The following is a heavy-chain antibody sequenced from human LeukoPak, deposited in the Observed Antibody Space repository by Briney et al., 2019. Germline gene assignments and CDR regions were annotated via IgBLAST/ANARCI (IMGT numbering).Heavy chain of an antibody. CDR3: ARRIPTEPYFDY. Sequence: PSETLSLTCTVSGGSISSYYWSWIRQPPGKGLEWIGYIYTSGSTNYNPSLKSRVTISVDTSKNQFSLELSSVTAADTAVYYCARRIPTEPYFDYWGQGTLVTVSS. V-gene: IGHV4-4*09. J-gene: IGHJ4*02. CDR1: GGSISSYY. CDR2: IYTSGST.